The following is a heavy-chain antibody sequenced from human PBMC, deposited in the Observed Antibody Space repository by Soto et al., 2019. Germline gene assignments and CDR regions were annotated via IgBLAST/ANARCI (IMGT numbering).Heavy chain of an antibody. CDR1: GGSISSSSYY. CDR3: ARRGGYCSGGSCYAQFDY. V-gene: IGHV4-39*01. D-gene: IGHD2-15*01. CDR2: IYYSGST. J-gene: IGHJ4*02. Sequence: QLQLQESGPGLVKPSETLSLTCTVSGGSISSSSYYWGWIRQPPGKGLEWIGSIYYSGSTYYNPYLKSRVTISVDTSKNQFSLKLSSVTAADTAVYYCARRGGYCSGGSCYAQFDYWGQGTLVTVSS.